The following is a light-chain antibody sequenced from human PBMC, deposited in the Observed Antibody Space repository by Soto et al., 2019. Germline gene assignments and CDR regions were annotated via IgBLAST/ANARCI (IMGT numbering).Light chain of an antibody. CDR1: QSVSSN. CDR2: GAS. V-gene: IGKV3-15*01. Sequence: EIVMTQSPDTLSVSPGERATLSCRASQSVSSNLAWYQQKPGQAPRLLIYGASTRATGTPARFSGSGSGTDFTLTISSLEPEDFAVYYCQQCNNWPPEITFGQGTTVDIK. CDR3: QQCNNWPPEIT. J-gene: IGKJ1*01.